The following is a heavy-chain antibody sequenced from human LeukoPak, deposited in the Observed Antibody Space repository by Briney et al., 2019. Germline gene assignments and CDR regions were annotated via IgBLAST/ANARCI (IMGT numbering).Heavy chain of an antibody. CDR2: INPNSGGT. V-gene: IGHV1-2*02. CDR3: ARGGGDFSAEYFQH. J-gene: IGHJ1*01. Sequence: ASVKVSCRASGYTFTGYYMHWVRQAPGQGLEWMGWINPNSGGTNYAQKFQGRVTMTRDTSISTAYMELSRLRSDDTAVYYCARGGGDFSAEYFQHWGQDTLVTVSS. CDR1: GYTFTGYY. D-gene: IGHD2-21*02.